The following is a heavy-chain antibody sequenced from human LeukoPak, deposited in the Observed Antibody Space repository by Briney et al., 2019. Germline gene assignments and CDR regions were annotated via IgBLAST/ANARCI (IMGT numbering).Heavy chain of an antibody. CDR2: IYDSGST. V-gene: IGHV4-30-4*01. D-gene: IGHD2-15*01. J-gene: IGHJ3*02. CDR1: GASIRSGDYY. CDR3: ARDCSGGSCYGAFDI. Sequence: SQTLSLTCTVSGASIRSGDYYWSWIRRPPGKGLEWIGYIYDSGSTYYNPSLKSRITISVDTSENRFSLKLSSVTATDTAVYYCARDCSGGSCYGAFDIWGQGTMVTVSS.